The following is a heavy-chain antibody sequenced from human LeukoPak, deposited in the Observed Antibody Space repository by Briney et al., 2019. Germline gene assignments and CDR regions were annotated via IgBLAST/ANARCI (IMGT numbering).Heavy chain of an antibody. Sequence: SETLSLTCTVSGGSISSYYWSWIRQPPGKGLEWIGYIYYSGSTNYNPSLKSRVTISVDTSKNQFSLKLSSVTAADTAVYCCARDGRYCSSTSRYTGFDYWGQGTLVTVSS. J-gene: IGHJ4*02. CDR1: GGSISSYY. CDR3: ARDGRYCSSTSRYTGFDY. V-gene: IGHV4-59*01. CDR2: IYYSGST. D-gene: IGHD2-2*02.